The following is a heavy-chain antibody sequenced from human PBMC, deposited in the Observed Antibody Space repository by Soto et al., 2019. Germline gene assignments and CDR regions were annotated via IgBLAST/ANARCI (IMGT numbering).Heavy chain of an antibody. Sequence: GGSLRLSCEASGFTFSSDSMNWVRQVPGKGLEWVASISSASSGTWYADSVKGRFIISRDNAQNSLFLQMNTLRPEDSAIYYCASVAYWGPGTQVTVSS. CDR2: ISSASSGT. CDR1: GFTFSSDS. V-gene: IGHV3-21*01. J-gene: IGHJ4*02. CDR3: ASVAY.